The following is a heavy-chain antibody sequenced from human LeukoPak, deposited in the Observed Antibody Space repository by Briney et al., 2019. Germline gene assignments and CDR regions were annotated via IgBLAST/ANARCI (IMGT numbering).Heavy chain of an antibody. D-gene: IGHD6-13*01. J-gene: IGHJ4*02. CDR2: IYYSGST. CDR1: GVSVSSSSYY. CDR3: ARLGVAAAGTGGYFDY. Sequence: SETLSLTCTVSGVSVSSSSYYWGWIRQPPGKGLEWIGSIYYSGSTYYNPSLKSRVTISVDTSKTQFSLKLSSVTAADTAVYYCARLGVAAAGTGGYFDYWGQGTLVTVSS. V-gene: IGHV4-39*01.